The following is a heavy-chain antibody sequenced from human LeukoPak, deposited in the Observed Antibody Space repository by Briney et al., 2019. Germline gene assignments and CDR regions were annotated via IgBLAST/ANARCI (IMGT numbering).Heavy chain of an antibody. CDR3: AREVATKKLPPVYYYYMDV. CDR2: VSYSGRA. V-gene: IGHV4-39*07. CDR1: GGSISISNYY. D-gene: IGHD5-12*01. J-gene: IGHJ6*03. Sequence: SETLSLTCTVSGGSISISNYYWGWIRQPPGKGLEWIGSVSYSGRAYYNPSLKTRVTVSLDTSKNQFSLNLISVTATDTAVYYCAREVATKKLPPVYYYYMDVWGKGTTVTISS.